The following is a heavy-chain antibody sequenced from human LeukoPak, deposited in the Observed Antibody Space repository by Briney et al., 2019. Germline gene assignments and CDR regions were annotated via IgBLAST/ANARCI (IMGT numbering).Heavy chain of an antibody. CDR3: TRWDCTTTGCYPFDY. Sequence: GGSLRLSCAASGFTFSGSAIHWVRQASGKGLEWVGRIRDKANSYATAYIASVKGRFTISRDDSKNTACLQMSSLKTEDTAVYYCTRWDCTTTGCYPFDYWGQGTLVTVSS. CDR1: GFTFSGSA. V-gene: IGHV3-73*01. CDR2: IRDKANSYAT. D-gene: IGHD2-2*01. J-gene: IGHJ4*02.